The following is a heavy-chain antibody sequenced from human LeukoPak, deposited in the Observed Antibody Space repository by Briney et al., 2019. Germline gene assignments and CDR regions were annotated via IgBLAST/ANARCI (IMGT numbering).Heavy chain of an antibody. CDR2: ISGSGGST. J-gene: IGHJ4*02. Sequence: GGTLRLSCAASGFTFSSYGMSWVRQAPGKGLEWVSAISGSGGSTYYADSVKGRFTISRDSSKNTLYLQMSSLRDEDTAVYYCARGPSGYHNTGGQGTLVTVSS. V-gene: IGHV3-23*01. D-gene: IGHD5-12*01. CDR1: GFTFSSYG. CDR3: ARGPSGYHNT.